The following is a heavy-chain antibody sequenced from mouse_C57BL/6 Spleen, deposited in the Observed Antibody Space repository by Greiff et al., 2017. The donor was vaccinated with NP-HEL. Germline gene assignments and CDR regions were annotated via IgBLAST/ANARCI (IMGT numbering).Heavy chain of an antibody. CDR3: ARSGHYTVTRGFAY. CDR1: GYAFSSSW. Sequence: QVQLQQSGPELVKPGASVKISCKASGYAFSSSWMNWVKQRPGKGLEWIGRIYPGDGDTNYNGKFKGKATLTADKSSSTAYMQLSSLTSEDSAVYFCARSGHYTVTRGFAYWGQGTLVTVSA. CDR2: IYPGDGDT. D-gene: IGHD2-12*01. J-gene: IGHJ3*01. V-gene: IGHV1-82*01.